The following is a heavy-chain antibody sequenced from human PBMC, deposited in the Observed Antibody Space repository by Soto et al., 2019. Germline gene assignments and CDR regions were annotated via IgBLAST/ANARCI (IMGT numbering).Heavy chain of an antibody. D-gene: IGHD4-4*01. CDR1: GGSISSYY. V-gene: IGHV4-59*12. Sequence: PSETLSLTCTVSGGSISSYYWSWIRQPPGKGLEWIGDIYYSGSTNYNPSLKSRVTISVDTSNNQFSLKLSSVTPADTAVYYCARESGNFGQDFWGPGALVTVSS. J-gene: IGHJ4*02. CDR2: IYYSGST. CDR3: ARESGNFGQDF.